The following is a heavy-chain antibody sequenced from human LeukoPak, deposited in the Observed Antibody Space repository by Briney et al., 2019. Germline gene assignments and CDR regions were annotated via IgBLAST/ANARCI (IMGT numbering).Heavy chain of an antibody. CDR3: AREGAVAGNYYYYYYMDV. Sequence: SETLSLTCSVSGYSIDNGYYWGWIRQPPGKGLEWIGSIYHSGRTYYNPSLKSRVTISVDTSKDQFSLKLSSVTAAGTAVYYCAREGAVAGNYYYYYYMDVWGKGTTVTISS. CDR1: GYSIDNGYY. V-gene: IGHV4-38-2*02. D-gene: IGHD6-19*01. CDR2: IYHSGRT. J-gene: IGHJ6*03.